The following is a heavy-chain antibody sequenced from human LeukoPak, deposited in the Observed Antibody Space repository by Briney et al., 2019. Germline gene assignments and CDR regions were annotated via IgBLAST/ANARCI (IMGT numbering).Heavy chain of an antibody. V-gene: IGHV1-8*01. D-gene: IGHD6-6*01. CDR2: MNPNSGAT. CDR3: AREGRSSSLDY. Sequence: ASVKVSCKTSGYTFSNNDINWVRQPPGQGLEWMGWMNPNSGATGYAQKFQGRVTVTRDTSISTAYMELSSLRSEDTAVYYCAREGRSSSLDYWGQGTLVTVSS. CDR1: GYTFSNND. J-gene: IGHJ4*02.